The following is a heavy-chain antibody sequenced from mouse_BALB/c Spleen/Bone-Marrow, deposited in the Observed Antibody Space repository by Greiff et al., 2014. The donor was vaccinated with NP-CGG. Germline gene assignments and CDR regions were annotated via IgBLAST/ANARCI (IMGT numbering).Heavy chain of an antibody. D-gene: IGHD2-2*01. CDR3: AIIGYQAWFTY. CDR1: GYAFSTYW. V-gene: IGHV1-9*01. Sequence: QVQLQQSGTELMKPGASMKISCKATGYAFSTYWIQWIKQRPGHGLDWIGEISPGTGNTNNNEKFRGKATFTADASSNTAYMQLSSLTSEDSAVYFCAIIGYQAWFTYWGQGTLVTVSP. CDR2: ISPGTGNT. J-gene: IGHJ3*01.